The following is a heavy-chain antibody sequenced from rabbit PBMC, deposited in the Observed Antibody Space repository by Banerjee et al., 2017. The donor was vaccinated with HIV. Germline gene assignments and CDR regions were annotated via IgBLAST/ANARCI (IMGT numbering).Heavy chain of an antibody. J-gene: IGHJ4*01. V-gene: IGHV1S40*01. D-gene: IGHD4-1*01. CDR2: ANAGSSGTT. CDR1: GFSFSSGYY. Sequence: QSLEESGGDLVKPGASLTLTCKASGFSFSSGYYMCWVRQAPGKGLEWIACANAGSSGTTYYASWAKGRFTISKTSSTTVTLQMTSLTAADTATYFCARDLAGVIGWNFGLWGPGTLVTVS. CDR3: ARDLAGVIGWNFGL.